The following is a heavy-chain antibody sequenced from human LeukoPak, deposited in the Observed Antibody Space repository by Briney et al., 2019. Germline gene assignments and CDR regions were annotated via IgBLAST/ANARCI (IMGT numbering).Heavy chain of an antibody. J-gene: IGHJ5*02. CDR2: IHQRGNT. CDR3: ASLYCSGDSCYWFDP. CDR1: GGPISSSSHY. V-gene: IGHV4-39*01. D-gene: IGHD2-15*01. Sequence: SQTLSLTCTVSGGPISSSSHYWGWIRQSPGKRLEWIGNIHQRGNTYYNPSLQSRVTMSVDTSKSQFSLQLTSVTAADTAVYYCASLYCSGDSCYWFDPWGQGTLVTVSS.